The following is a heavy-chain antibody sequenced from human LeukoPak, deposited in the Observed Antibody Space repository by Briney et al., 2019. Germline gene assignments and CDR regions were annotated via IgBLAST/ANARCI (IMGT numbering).Heavy chain of an antibody. CDR3: AELGITMIGGV. Sequence: PGGSLRLSCAASGFTFSSYPMTWVRQAPGKGLEWVSTISGSGSATYYAASVKGRFTISRDNSKNTLYLQMNSLRAEDTAVYYCAELGITMIGGVWGKGTTVTISS. J-gene: IGHJ6*04. CDR2: ISGSGSAT. V-gene: IGHV3-23*01. D-gene: IGHD3-10*02. CDR1: GFTFSSYP.